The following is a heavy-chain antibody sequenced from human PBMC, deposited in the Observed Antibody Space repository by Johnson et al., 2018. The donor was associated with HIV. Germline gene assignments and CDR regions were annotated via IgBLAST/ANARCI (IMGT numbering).Heavy chain of an antibody. CDR2: IYSGSNT. CDR3: ARDRSRQLLLTSDAFDI. V-gene: IGHV3-53*01. Sequence: VQLVESGGGLIQPGGSLRLSCAASGFAVNSNYMTWVRQAPGKGLEWVSLIYSGSNTYYADSVTGRFTISRDNSNNTLYLQMNSLRAEDTAVYYCARDRSRQLLLTSDAFDIWGQGTMVTVSS. D-gene: IGHD2-15*01. CDR1: GFAVNSNY. J-gene: IGHJ3*02.